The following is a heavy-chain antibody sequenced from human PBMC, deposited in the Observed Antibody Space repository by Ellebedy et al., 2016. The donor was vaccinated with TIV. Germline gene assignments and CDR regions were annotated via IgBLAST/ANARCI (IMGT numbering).Heavy chain of an antibody. CDR3: ARGIYSSSPFQH. J-gene: IGHJ1*01. V-gene: IGHV4-59*01. Sequence: MPSETLSLTCTVSGGSISSYYWSWIRQPPVKGLEWIGYIYYSGSTNYNPSLKSRVTISVDTSKNQFSLKLSYVTAADTAVYYCARGIYSSSPFQHWGQGTLVTVSS. CDR1: GGSISSYY. CDR2: IYYSGST. D-gene: IGHD6-13*01.